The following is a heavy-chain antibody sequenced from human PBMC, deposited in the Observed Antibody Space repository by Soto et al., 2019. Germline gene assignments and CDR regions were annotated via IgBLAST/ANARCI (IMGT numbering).Heavy chain of an antibody. D-gene: IGHD3-10*01. V-gene: IGHV1-18*01. CDR1: GYTFTSYG. J-gene: IGHJ5*02. Sequence: QVQLVQSGAEVKKPGASVKVSCKASGYTFTSYGISWVRQAPGQGLEWMGWISAYNGNTNYAQKLQGRVTMTTDTSTSTAYMELRSLRSDDTAVYYCARDPKRSNVSKTSMVRGVIISNLRTNWFDPWGQGTLVTVSS. CDR3: ARDPKRSNVSKTSMVRGVIISNLRTNWFDP. CDR2: ISAYNGNT.